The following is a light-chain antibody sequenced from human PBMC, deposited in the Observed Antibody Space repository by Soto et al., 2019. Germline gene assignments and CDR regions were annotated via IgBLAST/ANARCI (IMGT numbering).Light chain of an antibody. CDR3: QQYNNWWT. V-gene: IGKV3-15*01. CDR2: GAS. Sequence: EIVMTQSPATLSVSPGERATLSCRASQSVSGNLAWYQQKPGQAPRLLIYGASSRATGIPARFSGSGSGTEFTLTISSLQSEDCAVYYCQQYNNWWTFGQGTKVEI. CDR1: QSVSGN. J-gene: IGKJ1*01.